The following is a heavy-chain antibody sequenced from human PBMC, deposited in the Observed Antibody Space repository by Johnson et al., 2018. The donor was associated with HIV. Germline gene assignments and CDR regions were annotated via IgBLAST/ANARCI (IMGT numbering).Heavy chain of an antibody. D-gene: IGHD1-1*01. Sequence: EKLVESGGGVVQPGRSLRLSCTASGFTFSSYTIYWVRQTPGKGLEWVALISYDGSNKYYADSVKGRFTISRDNSKNTLYLQMNSLRAEDTAVYYCASRYTVDAFDIWGQGTMVTVSS. CDR2: ISYDGSNK. CDR1: GFTFSSYT. CDR3: ASRYTVDAFDI. V-gene: IGHV3-30*04. J-gene: IGHJ3*02.